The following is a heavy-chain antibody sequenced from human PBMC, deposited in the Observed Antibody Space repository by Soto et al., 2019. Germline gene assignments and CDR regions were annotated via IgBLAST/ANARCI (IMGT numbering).Heavy chain of an antibody. V-gene: IGHV1-18*01. CDR3: ARVVPGAEAWFGP. D-gene: IGHD2-2*01. CDR1: GYTFSHYG. Sequence: GASVKVSCKPSGYTFSHYGITWVRQAPGQPLEWLGWISLYSDGTNYAQKFQGRVSMTTDTSTTTAYMELRSLRSDDTAVYYCARVVPGAEAWFGPWGQGTLVTVSS. CDR2: ISLYSDGT. J-gene: IGHJ5*02.